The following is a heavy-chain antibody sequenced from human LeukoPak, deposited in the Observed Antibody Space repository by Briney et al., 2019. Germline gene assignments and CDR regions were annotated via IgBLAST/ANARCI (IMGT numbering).Heavy chain of an antibody. J-gene: IGHJ6*03. CDR2: IRSEGSNQ. CDR3: ARDHPDYYYYYMDV. V-gene: IGHV3-30*02. Sequence: PGGSLRLSCAASGFAFSNYGIHWVRQAPGKGLDWVAFIRSEGSNQYYADSVKGRFTISRDNSKNTLYLQMNSLRAEDTAVYYCARDHPDYYYYYMDVWGKGTTVTISS. CDR1: GFAFSNYG.